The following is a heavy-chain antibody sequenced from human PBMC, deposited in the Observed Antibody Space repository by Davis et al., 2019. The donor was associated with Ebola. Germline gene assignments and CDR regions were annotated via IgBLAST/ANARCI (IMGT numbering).Heavy chain of an antibody. Sequence: ASVKVSCKASGYTFTSYYMHWVRQAPGQGLEWMGIINPSGGSTSYAQKFQGRVTMTRDTSTSTVYMELSSLRSEDTAVYYCARAGYSSSSGYYYGMDVWGQGTTVTVSS. V-gene: IGHV1-46*01. CDR3: ARAGYSSSSGYYYGMDV. J-gene: IGHJ6*02. CDR1: GYTFTSYY. CDR2: INPSGGST. D-gene: IGHD6-6*01.